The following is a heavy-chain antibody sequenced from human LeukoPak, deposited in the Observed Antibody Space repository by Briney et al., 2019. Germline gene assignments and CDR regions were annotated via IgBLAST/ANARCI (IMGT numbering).Heavy chain of an antibody. D-gene: IGHD4-23*01. CDR2: IYYSGST. J-gene: IGHJ4*02. V-gene: IGHV4-59*12. CDR1: GGSISSYY. CDR3: ARSNGGTPFDY. Sequence: NPSETLSLTCTVSGGSISSYYWSWIRQPPGKGLEWIGYIYYSGSTKYNPSLKSRVTISVDTSKNQFSLKLSSVTAADTAVYYCARSNGGTPFDYWGQGTLVTVSS.